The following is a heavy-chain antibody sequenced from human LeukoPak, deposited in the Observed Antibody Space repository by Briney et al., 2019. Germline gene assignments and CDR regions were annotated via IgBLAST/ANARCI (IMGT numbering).Heavy chain of an antibody. V-gene: IGHV3-23*01. CDR3: AKDRGSGRRNWFDP. CDR1: GFTFSSYA. J-gene: IGHJ5*02. Sequence: PGGSLRLSCAASGFTFSSYAMSWVRQAPGKGLEWVSAISGSGGSTYYADSVKGRFTISRDNSKNTLYLQMNSLRAEDTAVYYCAKDRGSGRRNWFDPWAREPWSPSSQ. CDR2: ISGSGGST. D-gene: IGHD3-10*01.